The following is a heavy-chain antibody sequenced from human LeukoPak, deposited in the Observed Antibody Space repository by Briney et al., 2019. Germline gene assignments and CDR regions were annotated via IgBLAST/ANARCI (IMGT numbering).Heavy chain of an antibody. J-gene: IGHJ4*02. V-gene: IGHV4-59*01. D-gene: IGHD3-16*01. CDR3: ARVGRGDHTWGSYSFDY. CDR1: GGSISNYY. Sequence: PSETLSLTCTVSGGSISNYYWSWIRQPPGKELEWIGYISYSGSTNYNPSLKSRVTISVDTSRNQFSLKLTSVTAADTAVYYCARVGRGDHTWGSYSFDYWGQGTLVTVFS. CDR2: ISYSGST.